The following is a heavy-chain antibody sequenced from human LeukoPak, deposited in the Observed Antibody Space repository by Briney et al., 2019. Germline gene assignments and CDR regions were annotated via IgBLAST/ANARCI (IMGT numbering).Heavy chain of an antibody. CDR2: ISSPSI. Sequence: GGSLRLSCAASGFTLSAYEMNWVRQAPGKGLEWVSYISSPSIHYADSVKGRFTISRDNAKNSLYLQMNSLRAEDTAVYYCASRHVAVPSSRAFDYWGQGTLVTVSS. D-gene: IGHD6-19*01. CDR1: GFTLSAYE. V-gene: IGHV3-48*03. J-gene: IGHJ4*02. CDR3: ASRHVAVPSSRAFDY.